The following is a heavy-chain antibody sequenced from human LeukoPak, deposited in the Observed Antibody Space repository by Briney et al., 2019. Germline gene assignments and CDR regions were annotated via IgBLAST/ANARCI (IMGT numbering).Heavy chain of an antibody. CDR2: INPNSGGT. J-gene: IGHJ6*02. CDR1: GYTFTGYY. V-gene: IGHV1-2*02. CDR3: ARADYGSQWGYGMDV. D-gene: IGHD3-10*01. Sequence: ASVKVSCKASGYTFTGYYMHWVRQAPGQGLEWMGWINPNSGGTNYAQKFQGRVTMTRDTSISTAYMELSRLRSDDTAVYYCARADYGSQWGYGMDVWGQGTTVTVSS.